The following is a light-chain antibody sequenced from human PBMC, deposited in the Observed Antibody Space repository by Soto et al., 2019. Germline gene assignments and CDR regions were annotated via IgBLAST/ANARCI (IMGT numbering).Light chain of an antibody. CDR1: SSNIGSNY. CDR2: RNN. V-gene: IGLV1-47*01. Sequence: QSVLTQPPSASGTPGQRVTISCSGSSSNIGSNYVYWYQQLPGTAPKLLIYRNNQRPSGVPDRFSGSNSGTSASLAISGLPSQDEADYYCAAWDDSLCGQEVFGGGTKLTVL. J-gene: IGLJ2*01. CDR3: AAWDDSLCGQEV.